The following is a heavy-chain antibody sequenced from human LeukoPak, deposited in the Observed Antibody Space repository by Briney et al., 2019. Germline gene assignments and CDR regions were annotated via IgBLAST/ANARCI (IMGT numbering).Heavy chain of an antibody. Sequence: PGGSLRLSCSASGFSFSDYDMNWFRQAPGRGLEWISSISGRSSHVYYGDSVKGRFSISRDNAMNSAFLQMNGLGVDDTAVYYCGRAFPPLRTASAGDLWGQGTLVTVSS. V-gene: IGHV3-21*01. CDR2: ISGRSSHV. J-gene: IGHJ4*02. CDR1: GFSFSDYD. D-gene: IGHD3-16*01. CDR3: GRAFPPLRTASAGDL.